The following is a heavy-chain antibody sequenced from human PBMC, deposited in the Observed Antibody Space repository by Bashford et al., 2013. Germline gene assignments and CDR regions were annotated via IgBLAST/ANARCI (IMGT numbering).Heavy chain of an antibody. Sequence: SETLSLTCTVSDASVSSSFFYWGWIRQPPRKGLEWIGSIFYSGSTYYNPSLKSRVTISVDTSKNQFSLKLSSVTAADTAVYYCARQGDYDFWSGYPNGYFDLWGRGTLVTVSS. CDR2: IFYSGST. CDR3: ARQGDYDFWSGYPNGYFDL. V-gene: IGHV4-39*01. CDR1: DASVSSSFFY. D-gene: IGHD3-3*01. J-gene: IGHJ2*01.